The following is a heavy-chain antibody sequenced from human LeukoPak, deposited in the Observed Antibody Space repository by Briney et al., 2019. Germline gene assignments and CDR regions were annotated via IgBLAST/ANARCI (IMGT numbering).Heavy chain of an antibody. CDR1: GFTVSRND. CDR2: SYSGGGT. CDR3: ARSPVLDRNDWSFAD. J-gene: IGHJ4*02. D-gene: IGHD1-1*01. Sequence: GGSLRLSCAASGFTVSRNDMSWVRQAPGKGLEWVSVSYSGGGTYYPDSVKGRFTVSRDNPKPTVYLQMTSLSAEDTAVYFCARSPVLDRNDWSFADCGQGTLVTVSS. V-gene: IGHV3-53*01.